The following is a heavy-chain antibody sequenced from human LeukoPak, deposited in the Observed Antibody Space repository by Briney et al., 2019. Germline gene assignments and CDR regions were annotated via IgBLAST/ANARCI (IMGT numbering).Heavy chain of an antibody. J-gene: IGHJ4*02. CDR1: GGSFSGYY. CDR2: INHSGST. V-gene: IGHV4-34*01. CDR3: AREGYSYGETVDY. Sequence: SETLSLTCTVYGGSFSGYYWSWIRQPPGKGLEWIGEINHSGSTNYNPSLKSRVTISVDTSKNQFSLKLSSVTAADTAVYYCAREGYSYGETVDYWGQGTLVTVSS. D-gene: IGHD5-18*01.